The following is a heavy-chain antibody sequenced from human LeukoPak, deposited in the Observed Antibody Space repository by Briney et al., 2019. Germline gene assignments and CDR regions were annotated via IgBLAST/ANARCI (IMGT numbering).Heavy chain of an antibody. CDR2: IIPILGIA. J-gene: IGHJ4*02. Sequence: SVKVSCKASGGTFSSYAISWVRQAPGQGLEWMGRIIPILGIANYAQKFQGRVTITADKSTSTAYMELSSLRSEDTAVYYCARGGGEYRAAAAVDYWGQGTLVTVSS. V-gene: IGHV1-69*04. CDR1: GGTFSSYA. CDR3: ARGGGEYRAAAAVDY. D-gene: IGHD6-13*01.